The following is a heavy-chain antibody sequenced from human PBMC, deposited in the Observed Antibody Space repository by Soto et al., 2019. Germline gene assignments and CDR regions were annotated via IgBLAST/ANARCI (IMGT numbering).Heavy chain of an antibody. CDR2: IGGESGAT. D-gene: IGHD1-26*01. Sequence: EVQLLESGGGFVQPGGSLRLSCATSGFTFNIYAMTWVRQTPGKGLEWVSSIGGESGATFYAVSVKGRFSISRDNSKNTLYLQMNSLTAEDTAKYYCAKGLKWELPLSHWGQGILVTVSS. CDR3: AKGLKWELPLSH. V-gene: IGHV3-23*01. J-gene: IGHJ4*02. CDR1: GFTFNIYA.